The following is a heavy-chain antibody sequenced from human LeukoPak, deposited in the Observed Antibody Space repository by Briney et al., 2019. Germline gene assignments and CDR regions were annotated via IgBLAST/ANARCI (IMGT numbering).Heavy chain of an antibody. D-gene: IGHD3-22*01. CDR3: ARDRYYDSSGYYSGY. Sequence: ASVKVSCKASGYTFTNYGISWVRQAPGQGLEWMGWISAYNGNTNYAQKVQGRVTMTTDTSTSTAYMELRSLRSDDTAVYYCARDRYYDSSGYYSGYWGQGTLVTVSS. CDR1: GYTFTNYG. V-gene: IGHV1-18*01. CDR2: ISAYNGNT. J-gene: IGHJ4*02.